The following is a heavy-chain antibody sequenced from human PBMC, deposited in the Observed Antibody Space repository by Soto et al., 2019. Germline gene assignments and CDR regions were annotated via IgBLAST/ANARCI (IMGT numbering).Heavy chain of an antibody. V-gene: IGHV3-23*01. CDR3: AKDESPAYRELLVTDLFDY. D-gene: IGHD1-26*01. CDR2: ISGSGGST. J-gene: IGHJ4*02. Sequence: GGSLRLSCAASGFTFSSYAMSWVRQAPGKGLEWVSAISGSGGSTYYADSVKGRFTISRDNSKKTLYLQMNSLRAEDTAVYYCAKDESPAYRELLVTDLFDYWGQGTLVTVSS. CDR1: GFTFSSYA.